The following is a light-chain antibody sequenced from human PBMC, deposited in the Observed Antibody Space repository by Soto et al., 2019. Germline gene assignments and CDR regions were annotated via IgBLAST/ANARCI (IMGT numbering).Light chain of an antibody. CDR2: YDD. V-gene: IGLV3-21*04. CDR3: QVWDTSSDHSV. CDR1: NIGSKR. J-gene: IGLJ1*01. Sequence: SSELTQPPSVSVAPGKTARITCGGNNIGSKRVHWYQQKAGQAPVVVIYYDDDRPSGIPERFSGSNSGNTATLTIGRVEAGDEADYYCQVWDTSSDHSVFGTGTKLTVL.